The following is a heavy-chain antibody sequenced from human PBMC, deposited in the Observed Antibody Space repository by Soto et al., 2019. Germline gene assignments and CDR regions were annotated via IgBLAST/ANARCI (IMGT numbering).Heavy chain of an antibody. CDR1: GGSISSGGYS. CDR2: IYNSGIT. D-gene: IGHD3-3*01. V-gene: IGHV4-30-4*08. J-gene: IGHJ5*02. Sequence: SETLSLTCTVSGGSISSGGYSWSWIRQHPGKGLEWIGHIYNSGITYYNPSLKSRVVISIDTSRNQFSLRLNSLTAADRAVYFCARGVTVFGLVSRFWFDPWGQGTVVTVSS. CDR3: ARGVTVFGLVSRFWFDP.